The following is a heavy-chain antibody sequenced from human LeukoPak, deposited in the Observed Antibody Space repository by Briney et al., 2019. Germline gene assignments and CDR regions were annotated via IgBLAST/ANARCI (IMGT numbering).Heavy chain of an antibody. Sequence: GGSLRLSCAASGFTFSSFAMSWVRQAPGKGLEWVSAISGRGGSTYYADSVKGRFSISRDNSKNTLYLQMNSLRAEDTAVYYCAKAELVGAAGAVGYWGQGTLVTVSS. CDR3: AKAELVGAAGAVGY. CDR2: ISGRGGST. CDR1: GFTFSSFA. D-gene: IGHD2-15*01. J-gene: IGHJ4*02. V-gene: IGHV3-23*01.